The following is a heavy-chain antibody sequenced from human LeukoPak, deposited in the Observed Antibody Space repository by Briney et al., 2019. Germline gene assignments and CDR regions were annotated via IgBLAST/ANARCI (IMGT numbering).Heavy chain of an antibody. D-gene: IGHD3-16*01. Sequence: PGGSLRLPCAASGFTFSSFSMNWVRQAPGKGLEWLSYISSTSSAIYYADSLKGRFTISRDNAKNSLYQQMDSLRAEDTAVYYCARVIGSYGDSAYWGQGTLVTVSS. J-gene: IGHJ4*02. V-gene: IGHV3-48*04. CDR3: ARVIGSYGDSAY. CDR2: ISSTSSAI. CDR1: GFTFSSFS.